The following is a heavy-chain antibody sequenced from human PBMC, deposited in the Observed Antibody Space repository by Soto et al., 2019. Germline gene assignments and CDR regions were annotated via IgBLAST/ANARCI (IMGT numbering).Heavy chain of an antibody. D-gene: IGHD2-8*01. CDR2: TYYRSKWYS. J-gene: IGHJ4*02. CDR3: AIPASYGGSNGYFDY. Sequence: SQTLSLTCAISGDSVSSNSATWNWIRQSPSRGLEWLGRTYYRSKWYSDYAVSVKSRITINPDTSKNQFSLQLNSVTPEDTAVYYCAIPASYGGSNGYFDYWGQGTLVTVSS. CDR1: GDSVSSNSAT. V-gene: IGHV6-1*01.